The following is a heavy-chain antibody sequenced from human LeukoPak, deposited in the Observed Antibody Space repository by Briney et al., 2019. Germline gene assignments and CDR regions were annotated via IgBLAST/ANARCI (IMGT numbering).Heavy chain of an antibody. J-gene: IGHJ4*02. Sequence: GGSLRLSCAAFGFTFDDYGMGWVRQVPGKGPEWVSGIQWNGASTGYADSVKGRFTISRGNGKNSLYLQMNNLRVDDTALYHCARHSSGYHFWGQGALVIVSS. CDR3: ARHSSGYHF. D-gene: IGHD3-22*01. V-gene: IGHV3-20*01. CDR2: IQWNGAST. CDR1: GFTFDDYG.